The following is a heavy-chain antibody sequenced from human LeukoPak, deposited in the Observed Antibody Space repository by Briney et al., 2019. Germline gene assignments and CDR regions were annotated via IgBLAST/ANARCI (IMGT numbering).Heavy chain of an antibody. CDR1: GASVSSGGNY. J-gene: IGHJ4*02. CDR2: FYYSGTT. V-gene: IGHV4-61*08. CDR3: ARDTRNTWFYC. Sequence: PSETLSLTCTVSGASVSSGGNYWSWIRQSPGKGLEWIGPFYYSGTTDYNPSPKGRVTMSIDRSKNQFSLNLNSVTAADTAVYYCARDTRNTWFYCWGQGTLVTVSS. D-gene: IGHD1/OR15-1a*01.